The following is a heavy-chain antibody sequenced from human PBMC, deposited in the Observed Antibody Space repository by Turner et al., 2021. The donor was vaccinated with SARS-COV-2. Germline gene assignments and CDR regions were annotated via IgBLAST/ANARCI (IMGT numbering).Heavy chain of an antibody. CDR1: GFTFSNYD. CDR3: ARAKFRGLISWFDP. Sequence: EVQLVESGGGLVQPGGSLRLSCAASGFTFSNYDMHWVRQATGKGLEWVSAVGTAGDTYYPGSVKGRFTISRENGKNSLYLQMNSLGAGDTAVYYCARAKFRGLISWFDPLGQGTLVTVSS. CDR2: VGTAGDT. V-gene: IGHV3-13*04. D-gene: IGHD3-16*01. J-gene: IGHJ5*02.